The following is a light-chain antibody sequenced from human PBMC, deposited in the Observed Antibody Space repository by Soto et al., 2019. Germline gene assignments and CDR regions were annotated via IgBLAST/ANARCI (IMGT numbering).Light chain of an antibody. CDR1: QSVSSN. Sequence: EIVMTQSPATLSVSPGERATLSCRASQSVSSNLAWYQQKPGQAPSLLIYGASTRATGIPARFSGSGSGTEFTLTISRLDPEDFAVDYCQQCGSSSTFGQGTRLEIK. V-gene: IGKV3-15*01. CDR3: QQCGSSST. CDR2: GAS. J-gene: IGKJ5*01.